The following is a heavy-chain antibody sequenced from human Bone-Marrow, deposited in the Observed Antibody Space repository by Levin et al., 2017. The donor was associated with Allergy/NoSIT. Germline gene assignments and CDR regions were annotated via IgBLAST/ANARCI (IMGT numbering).Heavy chain of an antibody. CDR3: ARGYSSSSDVDV. Sequence: GSLRLSCTVSGGSVSSGSYYWSWIRQPPGKGLEWIGYIYYSGSTNYNPSLKSRVTISVDTSKNQFSLKLSSVTAADTAVYYCARGYSSSSDVDVWGKGTTVTVSS. CDR2: IYYSGST. CDR1: GGSVSSGSYY. J-gene: IGHJ6*04. D-gene: IGHD6-6*01. V-gene: IGHV4-61*01.